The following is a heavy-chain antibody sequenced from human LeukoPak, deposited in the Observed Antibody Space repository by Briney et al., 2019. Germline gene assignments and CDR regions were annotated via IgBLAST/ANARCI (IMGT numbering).Heavy chain of an antibody. CDR1: GGTFSSYT. Sequence: SVKVSCKASGGTFSSYTISWVRQAPGQGLEWMGRIIPILGIANYAQKFQGRVTITADKSTSTAYIELSSLRSEDTAVYYCARGYGSGSYSQFDYWGQGTLVTVSS. CDR3: ARGYGSGSYSQFDY. V-gene: IGHV1-69*02. D-gene: IGHD3-10*01. CDR2: IIPILGIA. J-gene: IGHJ4*02.